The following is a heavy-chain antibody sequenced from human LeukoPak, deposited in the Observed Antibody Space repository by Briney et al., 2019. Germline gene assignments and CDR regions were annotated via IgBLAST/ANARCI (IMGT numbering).Heavy chain of an antibody. CDR1: GFTFSTYA. V-gene: IGHV3-21*01. CDR3: ARATTVTTWAFDI. CDR2: ISSSSSYI. Sequence: PGGSLRLSCAASGFTFSTYAMSWVRQAPGKGLEWVSSISSSSSYIYYADSVKGRFTISRDNAKNSLYLQMNSLRAEDTAVYYCARATTVTTWAFDIWGQGTMVTVSS. D-gene: IGHD4-17*01. J-gene: IGHJ3*02.